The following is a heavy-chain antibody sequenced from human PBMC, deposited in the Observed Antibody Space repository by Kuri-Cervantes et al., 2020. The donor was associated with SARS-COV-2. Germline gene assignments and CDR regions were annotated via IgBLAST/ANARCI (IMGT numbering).Heavy chain of an antibody. D-gene: IGHD3-10*01. CDR3: ARDFVVVRGVIITRTYYYYGMDV. Sequence: GESLKISCAASGFTFSSYWMHWVRQAPGKGLVWVSRINSDGSSTSYADSVKGRFTISRDNAKNTLYLQMNSLRAEDTAVYYCARDFVVVRGVIITRTYYYYGMDVWGQGTTVTVSS. V-gene: IGHV3-74*01. CDR1: GFTFSSYW. J-gene: IGHJ6*02. CDR2: INSDGSST.